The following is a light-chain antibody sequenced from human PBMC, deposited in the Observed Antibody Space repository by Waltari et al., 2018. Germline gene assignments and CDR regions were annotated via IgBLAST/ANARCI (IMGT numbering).Light chain of an antibody. CDR2: HAS. J-gene: IGKJ3*01. V-gene: IGKV1-16*01. CDR3: QHYNGYPLT. CDR1: QDIDQS. Sequence: DIQMTQFPSSVSASVGDRVTITCRASQDIDQSLAWFQQKPGKAPKSLINHASSLRSGVPSRFSGSGSGTDFSLTISSLRAEDSATYYCQHYNGYPLTFGPGTKVEIK.